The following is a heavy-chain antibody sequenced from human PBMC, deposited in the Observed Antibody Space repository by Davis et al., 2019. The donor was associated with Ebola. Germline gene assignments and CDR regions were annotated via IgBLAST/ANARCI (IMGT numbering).Heavy chain of an antibody. CDR3: ARDNPFAYDY. J-gene: IGHJ4*02. D-gene: IGHD1-14*01. CDR1: GFTFSSYS. Sequence: GESLKISCAASGFTFSSYSMNWVRQAPGKGLEWVSYISSSSTTIYYGDSVKGRFTISRDNAKNSLYLQMNGLRDEDTAVYYCARDNPFAYDYWGQGTLVTVSS. V-gene: IGHV3-48*02. CDR2: ISSSSTTI.